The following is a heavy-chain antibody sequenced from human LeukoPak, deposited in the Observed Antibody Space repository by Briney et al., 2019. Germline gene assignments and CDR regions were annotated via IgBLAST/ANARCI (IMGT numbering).Heavy chain of an antibody. V-gene: IGHV1-69*04. CDR3: ARARMTTVTPYYFDY. CDR1: GGTFSSYA. J-gene: IGHJ4*02. Sequence: VASVKVSCKASGGTFSSYAISWVRQAPGQGLEWMGRIIPILGIANYAQTFQGRVTITADKSTSTAYMELSSLRSEDTAVYYCARARMTTVTPYYFDYWGQGTLVTVSS. CDR2: IIPILGIA. D-gene: IGHD4-17*01.